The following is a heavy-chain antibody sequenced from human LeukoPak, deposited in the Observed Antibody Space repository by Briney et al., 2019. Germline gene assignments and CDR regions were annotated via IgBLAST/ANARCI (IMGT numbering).Heavy chain of an antibody. CDR1: GFTFSRYG. CDR3: ARPLVGDALDY. Sequence: GRSLRLSCAAAGFTFSRYGMHWVRQAPGKGLEWEAVIWYDGSNEYYADSVKGRFTIFRDNSKNTLHLQMNSLRAEDTAGYFCARPLVGDALDYWGQGTLVSVSS. CDR2: IWYDGSNE. D-gene: IGHD1-26*01. J-gene: IGHJ4*02. V-gene: IGHV3-33*01.